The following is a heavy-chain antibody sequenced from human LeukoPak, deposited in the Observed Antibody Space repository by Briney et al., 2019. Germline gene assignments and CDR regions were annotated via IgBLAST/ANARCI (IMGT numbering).Heavy chain of an antibody. CDR3: AKEITIIVRGLDY. V-gene: IGHV3-23*01. CDR2: ISGSGGST. J-gene: IGHJ4*02. CDR1: GLTFSTHG. D-gene: IGHD3-3*01. Sequence: GGSLRLSCAASGLTFSTHGMHWVRQAPGKGLEWVSAISGSGGSTYYADSVKGRFTISRDNSKNTLYLQMNSLRAEDTAVYYCAKEITIIVRGLDYWGQGTLVTVSS.